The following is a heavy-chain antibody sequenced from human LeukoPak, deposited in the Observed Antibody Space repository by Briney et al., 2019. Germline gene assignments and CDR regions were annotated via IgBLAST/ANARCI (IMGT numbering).Heavy chain of an antibody. CDR1: GGSISSYY. D-gene: IGHD4-23*01. CDR3: ARGGKATVVTM. J-gene: IGHJ4*02. V-gene: IGHV4-59*01. CDR2: IYYSGCT. Sequence: PSETLSLTCTVSGGSISSYYWSWIRQPPGKGLEWIGYIYYSGCTNYNPSLKSRVTISVDTSKNQFSLKLSSVTAADTAVYYCARGGKATVVTMWGQGILVTVSS.